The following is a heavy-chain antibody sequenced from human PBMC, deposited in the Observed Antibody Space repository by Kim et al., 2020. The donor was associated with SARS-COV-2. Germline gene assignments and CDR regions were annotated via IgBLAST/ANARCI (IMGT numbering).Heavy chain of an antibody. D-gene: IGHD3-10*01. CDR2: INHSGST. V-gene: IGHV4-34*01. CDR1: GGSFSGYY. J-gene: IGHJ6*02. CDR3: ARDRITMVRGAAYYYYGIDV. Sequence: SETLSLTCAVYGGSFSGYYWSWIRQPPGKGLEWIGEINHSGSTNYNPSLKSRVTISVDTSKNQFSLKLSSVTAEDTAVYYCARDRITMVRGAAYYYYGIDVWGQGTTVTVSS.